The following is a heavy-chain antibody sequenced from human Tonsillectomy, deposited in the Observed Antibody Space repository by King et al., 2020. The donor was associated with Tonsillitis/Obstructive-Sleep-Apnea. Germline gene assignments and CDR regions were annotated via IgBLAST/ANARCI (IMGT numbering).Heavy chain of an antibody. CDR2: INPSGGST. CDR3: AGDLSGILAQYSGSEYNWFDP. V-gene: IGHV1-46*01. CDR1: GYTFTSYY. Sequence: VQLVESGAEVKKPGASVKVSCKASGYTFTSYYMHWVRQAPGQGLEWMGIINPSGGSTSYAQKFQGRVTMTRDTSTSTVYMELSSLRTEDTAVYYCAGDLSGILAQYSGSEYNWFDPWGQGTLVTVSS. D-gene: IGHD1-26*01. J-gene: IGHJ5*02.